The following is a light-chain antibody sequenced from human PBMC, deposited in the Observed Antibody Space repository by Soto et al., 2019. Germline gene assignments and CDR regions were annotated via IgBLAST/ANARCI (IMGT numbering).Light chain of an antibody. V-gene: IGKV3-15*01. J-gene: IGKJ1*01. Sequence: EIVMTQSPATLSVSPGERATLSCRASQSVSSNLAWYHQKPGQAPRLLIYGASTRATGIPARFSGSGSGTEFTLTISSLQSEDFAFYYCQQYNSWPRTFGRGTKVEIK. CDR3: QQYNSWPRT. CDR2: GAS. CDR1: QSVSSN.